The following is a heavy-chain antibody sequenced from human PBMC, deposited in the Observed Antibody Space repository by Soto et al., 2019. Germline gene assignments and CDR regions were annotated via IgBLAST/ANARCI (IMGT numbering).Heavy chain of an antibody. CDR2: IIPIFGTA. CDR1: GGTFSSYA. V-gene: IGHV1-69*01. J-gene: IGHJ4*02. D-gene: IGHD3-10*01. Sequence: QVQLVQSGAEVRKPGSSVKVSCKASGGTFSSYAISWVRQAPGQGLEWMGGIIPIFGTANYAQKFQGRVTITADESTSTAYMELSSLRSEDTAVYYCASAPSTYYSGSGDYYFDYWGEGTLVTVSS. CDR3: ASAPSTYYSGSGDYYFDY.